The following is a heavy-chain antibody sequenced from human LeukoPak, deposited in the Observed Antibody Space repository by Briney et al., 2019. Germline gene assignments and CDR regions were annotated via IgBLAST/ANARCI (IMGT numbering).Heavy chain of an antibody. Sequence: PGGSLRLSCAASGFDFSHYAMHWVRQAPGKGLEWVALIRFDATNYYYADSVKGRFTISRDNAKNTLYLQMNSLRAEDTAVYYCAKDYRPKRDGYTYFDHWGQGTLVTVSS. V-gene: IGHV3-30*02. J-gene: IGHJ4*02. D-gene: IGHD5-24*01. CDR2: IRFDATNY. CDR3: AKDYRPKRDGYTYFDH. CDR1: GFDFSHYA.